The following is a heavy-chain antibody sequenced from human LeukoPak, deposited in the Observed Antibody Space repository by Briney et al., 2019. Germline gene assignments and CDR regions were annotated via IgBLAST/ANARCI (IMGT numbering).Heavy chain of an antibody. Sequence: QSGGPLRLSCAASGFTFSSYAMSWVRQAPGKGLVWVSHINSDGSITSYADSVKGRFTISRDNAKNTLYLQMNSLRAEDAAVYYCARDAVDTANAVWGQGTTVTVSS. D-gene: IGHD5-18*01. J-gene: IGHJ6*02. CDR3: ARDAVDTANAV. V-gene: IGHV3-74*01. CDR2: INSDGSIT. CDR1: GFTFSSYA.